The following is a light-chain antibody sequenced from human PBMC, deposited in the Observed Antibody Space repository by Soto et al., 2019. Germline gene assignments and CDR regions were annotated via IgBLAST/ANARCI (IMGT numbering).Light chain of an antibody. Sequence: QPVLTQPASVSGSPGQSITISCTGTSSDVGSYNLVSWYQQHPGKAPKLMIYEVSKRPSGVSNRFSGSKSGNTASLTISGLQAEDEADYYCCSYVGSSTNWVFGGGTKLTVL. J-gene: IGLJ3*02. CDR2: EVS. V-gene: IGLV2-23*02. CDR3: CSYVGSSTNWV. CDR1: SSDVGSYNL.